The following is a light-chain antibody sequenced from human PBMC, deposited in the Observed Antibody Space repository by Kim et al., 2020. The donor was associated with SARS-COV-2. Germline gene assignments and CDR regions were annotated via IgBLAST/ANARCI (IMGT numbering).Light chain of an antibody. J-gene: IGKJ4*01. CDR1: QSVCSN. V-gene: IGKV3-15*01. CDR3: QQYNNWPLT. CDR2: GAS. Sequence: VSPGERAPLSCRASQSVCSNLAWYQQKPGPAPRILIYGASTRATGIPARFSGSGSGTEFTLTISSLQYEDVAVYYCQQYNNWPLTFGGGTKVDIK.